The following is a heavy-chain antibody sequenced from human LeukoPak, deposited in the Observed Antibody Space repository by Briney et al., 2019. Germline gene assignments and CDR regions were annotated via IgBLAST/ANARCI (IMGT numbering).Heavy chain of an antibody. V-gene: IGHV4-4*02. D-gene: IGHD2-21*02. CDR3: AREPAVTDYFDS. CDR1: GGSISSENL. J-gene: IGHJ4*02. CDR2: IYHSGSA. Sequence: SGTLSLTCAVSGGSISSENLWSWVRQPPGKGLEWIGEIYHSGSANYNPSLKSRVTLSVDKSKNQFSLKLTSVTAADTAVYYCAREPAVTDYFDSWGQGTLVTVSS.